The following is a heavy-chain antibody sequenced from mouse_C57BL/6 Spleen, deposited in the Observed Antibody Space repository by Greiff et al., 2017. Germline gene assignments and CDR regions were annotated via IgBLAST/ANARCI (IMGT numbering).Heavy chain of an antibody. CDR2: IDPSDSYT. Sequence: VQLQQPGAELVMPGASVKLSCKASGYTFTSYWMHWVKQRPGQGLEWIGEIDPSDSYTNYNQKFKGKSTLTVDKSSSTAYMQLSSLTSEDSAVYYCARTPLYYGSSSYYAMDYWGQGTSVTVSS. V-gene: IGHV1-69*01. J-gene: IGHJ4*01. D-gene: IGHD1-1*01. CDR1: GYTFTSYW. CDR3: ARTPLYYGSSSYYAMDY.